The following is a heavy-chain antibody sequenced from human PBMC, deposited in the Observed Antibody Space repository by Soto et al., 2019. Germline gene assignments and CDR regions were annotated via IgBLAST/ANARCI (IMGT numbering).Heavy chain of an antibody. V-gene: IGHV3-30-3*01. CDR1: GFTFSSYA. CDR2: ISYDGSNK. Sequence: HPGGSLRLSCAASGFTFSSYAMHWVRQAPGKGLEWVAVISYDGSNKYYADSVKGRFTISRDNSKNTLYLQMNSLRAEDTAVYYCARDRMSYGSGNDKTGFDYWGQGTLVTVSS. CDR3: ARDRMSYGSGNDKTGFDY. D-gene: IGHD3-10*01. J-gene: IGHJ4*02.